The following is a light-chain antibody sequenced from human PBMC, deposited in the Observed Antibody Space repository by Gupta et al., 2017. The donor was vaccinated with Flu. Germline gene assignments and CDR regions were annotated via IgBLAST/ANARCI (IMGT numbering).Light chain of an antibody. CDR3: QQSTSLPWT. CDR1: QSIGSN. V-gene: IGKV6-21*01. J-gene: IGKJ1*01. Sequence: PDFQSVTPKEKVTITCRASQSIGSNLNWYQQKPEQSPKLLIKYASQAVSGVPSRFSGSGSGTDFTLTIQSLEAEDAATYYCQQSTSLPWTFGQGTKVEIK. CDR2: YAS.